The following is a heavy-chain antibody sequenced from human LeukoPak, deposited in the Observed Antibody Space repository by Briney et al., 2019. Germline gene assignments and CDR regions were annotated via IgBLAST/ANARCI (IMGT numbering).Heavy chain of an antibody. Sequence: GASVKVSCKASGYTFTSYYMHWVRQAPGQGLEWMGIINPSGGSTSYAQKFQGRVTMTRDTSTSTVYMELSSLRSEDTAVYYCARDGAPSSIAARGGFDYWGQGTLVTVSS. V-gene: IGHV1-46*01. CDR2: INPSGGST. D-gene: IGHD6-6*01. CDR3: ARDGAPSSIAARGGFDY. J-gene: IGHJ4*02. CDR1: GYTFTSYY.